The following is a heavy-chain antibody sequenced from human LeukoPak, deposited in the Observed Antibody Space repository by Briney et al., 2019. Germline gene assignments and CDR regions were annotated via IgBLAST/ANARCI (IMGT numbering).Heavy chain of an antibody. J-gene: IGHJ4*02. CDR2: IYYSGST. D-gene: IGHD5-18*01. Sequence: PSETLSLTCTVSGGSISSYYWSWIRQPPGKGLEWIGYIYYSGSTYYNPSLKSRVTISVDTSKNQFSLKLSSVTAADTAVYYCARHGVGYSYGYDYWGQGTLVTVSS. CDR3: ARHGVGYSYGYDY. V-gene: IGHV4-59*08. CDR1: GGSISSYY.